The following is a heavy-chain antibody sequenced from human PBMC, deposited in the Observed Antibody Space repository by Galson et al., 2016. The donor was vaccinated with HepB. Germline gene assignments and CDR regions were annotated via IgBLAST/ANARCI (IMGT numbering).Heavy chain of an antibody. CDR3: ARDQGGPSDH. D-gene: IGHD2-15*01. V-gene: IGHV4-39*02. CDR2: IYYSGST. J-gene: IGHJ4*02. Sequence: SETLSLTCTVSGGSVSSSDYYWGWIRQPPGKGLEWIGSIYYSGSTYSNPSLKSRVTISVDTSKNHFSLRLTSVTAADTAIYYCARDQGGPSDHWGQGTLVTVSS. CDR1: GGSVSSSDYY.